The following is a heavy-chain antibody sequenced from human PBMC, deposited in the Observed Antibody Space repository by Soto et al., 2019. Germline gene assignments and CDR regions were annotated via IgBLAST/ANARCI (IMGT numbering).Heavy chain of an antibody. Sequence: PSETLSLTCTVSGGSISSSSYYWGWIRQPPGKGLEWIGSIYYSGSTYYNPSLKSRVTISVDTSKNQFSLKLSSVTAADTAVYYCARRAAGMDDYWGQGTLVTVSS. CDR2: IYYSGST. CDR3: ARRAAGMDDY. V-gene: IGHV4-39*01. D-gene: IGHD6-13*01. J-gene: IGHJ4*02. CDR1: GGSISSSSYY.